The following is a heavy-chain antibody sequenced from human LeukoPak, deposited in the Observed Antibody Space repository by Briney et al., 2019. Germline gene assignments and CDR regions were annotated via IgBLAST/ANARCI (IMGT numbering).Heavy chain of an antibody. CDR1: GFTFSSYA. D-gene: IGHD5-18*01. J-gene: IGHJ4*02. CDR3: VGGYSYGLEAVY. Sequence: GGSLRLSCAASGFTFSSYAMHWVRQAPGKGLEWVAVISYDGSNKYYADSVKGRFTISRDNSKNTLYLQMNSLRAEDTAVYYCVGGYSYGLEAVYWGQGTLVTVSS. V-gene: IGHV3-30*04. CDR2: ISYDGSNK.